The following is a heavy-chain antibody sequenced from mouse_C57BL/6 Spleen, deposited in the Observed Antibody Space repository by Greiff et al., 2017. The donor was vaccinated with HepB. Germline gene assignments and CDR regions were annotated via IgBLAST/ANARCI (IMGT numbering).Heavy chain of an antibody. V-gene: IGHV1-82*01. D-gene: IGHD2-3*01. J-gene: IGHJ4*01. Sequence: VKLQESGPELVKPGASVKISCKASGYAFSSSWMNWVKQRPGKGLEWIGRIYPGDGDTNYNGKFKGKATLTADKSSSTAYMQLSSLTSEDSAVYFCASDGYKAMDYWGQGTSVTVSS. CDR3: ASDGYKAMDY. CDR1: GYAFSSSW. CDR2: IYPGDGDT.